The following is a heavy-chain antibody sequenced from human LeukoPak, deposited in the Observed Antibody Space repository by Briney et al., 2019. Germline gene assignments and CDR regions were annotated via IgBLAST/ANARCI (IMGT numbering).Heavy chain of an antibody. D-gene: IGHD6-13*01. CDR1: GFTFSSYS. CDR3: ARDFRSSAWYIGDY. Sequence: PGGSLRLSCAASGFTFSSYSMNWVRQAPGKGLEWVSSISSSSSYIYYADSVEGRFTVSRDNVKNSLYLQMHDLRVDDTAVYFCARDFRSSAWYIGDYWGQGVQVTVSS. J-gene: IGHJ4*02. CDR2: ISSSSSYI. V-gene: IGHV3-21*01.